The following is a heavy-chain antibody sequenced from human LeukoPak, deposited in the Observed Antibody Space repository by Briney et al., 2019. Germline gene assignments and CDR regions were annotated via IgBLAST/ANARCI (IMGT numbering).Heavy chain of an antibody. D-gene: IGHD2-21*02. J-gene: IGHJ4*02. Sequence: SETLSLTCTVSGGSISSSSYYWGWIRQPPGKGLEWIGSIHYSGSTYYNPSLKSRVTISVDTSKNQFSLKLSFVTAADTAVYYCARRTQGLPFDYWGQGTLVTVSS. CDR1: GGSISSSSYY. CDR3: ARRTQGLPFDY. CDR2: IHYSGST. V-gene: IGHV4-39*01.